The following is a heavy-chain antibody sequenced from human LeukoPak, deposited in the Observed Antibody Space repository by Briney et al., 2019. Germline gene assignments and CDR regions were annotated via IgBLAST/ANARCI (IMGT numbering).Heavy chain of an antibody. CDR1: GYSISTGYY. Sequence: SETLSLTCTVSGYSISTGYYWDWIRQPPGKGLEWIGYIYYSGSTNYNPSLKSRVTISVDTSKNQFSLKLSSVTAADTAVYYCARDIWVNYYDSSGSFYYYYYYMDVWGKGTTVTVSS. CDR3: ARDIWVNYYDSSGSFYYYYYYMDV. J-gene: IGHJ6*03. D-gene: IGHD3-22*01. V-gene: IGHV4-61*01. CDR2: IYYSGST.